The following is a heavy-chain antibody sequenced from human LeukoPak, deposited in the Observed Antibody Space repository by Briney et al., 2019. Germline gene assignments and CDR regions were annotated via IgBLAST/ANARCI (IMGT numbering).Heavy chain of an antibody. J-gene: IGHJ3*02. V-gene: IGHV4-4*07. CDR2: IYTSGST. D-gene: IGHD3-10*01. CDR1: GGSINSYY. Sequence: SETLSLTCTVSGGSINSYYWSWIRQPAGKGLEWIGRIYTSGSTNYNPSLKSRVTMSVDTSKNQFSLKLSSVTAADTAVYYCARDLTVTMVRGVTGAFDIWGQGTMVTVSS. CDR3: ARDLTVTMVRGVTGAFDI.